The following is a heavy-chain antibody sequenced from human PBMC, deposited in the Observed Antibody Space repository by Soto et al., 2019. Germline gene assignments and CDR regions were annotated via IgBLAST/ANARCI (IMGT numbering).Heavy chain of an antibody. CDR1: GYTFTSYA. Sequence: ASVKVSCKASGYTFTSYAMHWVRQAPGQRLEWMGWINAGNGNTKYSQKFQGRVTITRGTSASTAYMELSSLRSEDTAVYYCAGGYSSSWDFYYYYGMDVWGQGTTVTVSS. CDR2: INAGNGNT. D-gene: IGHD6-13*01. CDR3: AGGYSSSWDFYYYYGMDV. V-gene: IGHV1-3*01. J-gene: IGHJ6*02.